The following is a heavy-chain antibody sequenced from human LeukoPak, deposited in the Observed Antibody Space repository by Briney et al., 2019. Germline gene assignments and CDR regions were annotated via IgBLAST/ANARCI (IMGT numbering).Heavy chain of an antibody. J-gene: IGHJ4*02. CDR3: AKGDFDY. CDR1: GFTVSSNY. Sequence: GGSLRLSCAASGFTVSSNYMSWVRQAPGKGLEWVSIMYTSGSTYYADSVKGRFTISRDNSNNTLYLQMNGLRADDTAVYYCAKGDFDYWGQGTLVTVSS. V-gene: IGHV3-53*01. CDR2: MYTSGST.